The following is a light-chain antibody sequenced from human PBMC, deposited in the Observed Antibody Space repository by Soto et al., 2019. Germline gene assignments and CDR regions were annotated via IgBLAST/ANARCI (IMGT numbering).Light chain of an antibody. J-gene: IGLJ1*01. V-gene: IGLV2-14*01. CDR2: EVS. CDR1: SIDVGGYNY. Sequence: QSALTQPASVSGSPGQSITISCTGTSIDVGGYNYVSWYQQHPGKAPKLMIYEVSNRPSGVSNRFSGSKSGNTASLTISGLQAEDEADYYCCSYISTSTVFGAGTKDIVL. CDR3: CSYISTSTV.